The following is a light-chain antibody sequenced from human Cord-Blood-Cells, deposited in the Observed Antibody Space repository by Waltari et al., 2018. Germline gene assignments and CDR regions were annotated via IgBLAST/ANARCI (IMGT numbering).Light chain of an antibody. J-gene: IGKJ1*01. CDR1: QSVSSSY. Sequence: IVLTQSPGTLSLSPGERATLSCRASQSVSSSYLAWYQQKPGQAPRLPIYGASSRATGIPDRFSGSGSGTDFTLTISRLEPEDFAVYYCQQYGSSRWTFGQGTKVEIK. V-gene: IGKV3-20*01. CDR2: GAS. CDR3: QQYGSSRWT.